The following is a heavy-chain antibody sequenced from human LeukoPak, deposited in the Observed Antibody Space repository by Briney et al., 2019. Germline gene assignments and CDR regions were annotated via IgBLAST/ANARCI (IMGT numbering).Heavy chain of an antibody. D-gene: IGHD6-19*01. Sequence: SETLSLTCAVYGGSFSGDFWSWIRQPPGKGLEWIGEIDQSGGTNYNPSLKSRVTILIDTSKNHFSLKLNSVTAADTAVYYCATKENSGWYVDYWGQGTLVTVSS. CDR1: GGSFSGDF. J-gene: IGHJ4*02. V-gene: IGHV4-34*01. CDR2: IDQSGGT. CDR3: ATKENSGWYVDY.